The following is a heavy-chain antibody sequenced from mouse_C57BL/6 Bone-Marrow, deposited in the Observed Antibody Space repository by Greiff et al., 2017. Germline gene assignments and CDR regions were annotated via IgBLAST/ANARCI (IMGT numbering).Heavy chain of an antibody. D-gene: IGHD1-1*01. J-gene: IGHJ4*01. Sequence: VQLQQPGAELVKPGASVKMSCKASGYTFTSYWITWVKQRPGQGLEWMGDIYPGSGSTNYNEKFKSKATLTVDTSSSTAYMQLSSLTSEDSAVYYCARPYGYSAMDYWGQGTSVTVSS. CDR2: IYPGSGST. CDR1: GYTFTSYW. CDR3: ARPYGYSAMDY. V-gene: IGHV1-55*01.